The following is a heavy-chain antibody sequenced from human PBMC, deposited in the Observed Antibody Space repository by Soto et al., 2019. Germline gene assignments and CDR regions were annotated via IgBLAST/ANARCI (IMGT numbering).Heavy chain of an antibody. V-gene: IGHV3-30-3*01. CDR2: ISYDGSNK. CDR1: GFTFSSYA. J-gene: IGHJ4*02. D-gene: IGHD4-17*01. Sequence: PGGSLRLSCAASGFTFSSYAMHWVRQAPGKGLEWVAVISYDGSNKYYADSVKGRFTISRDNSKNTLYLQMNSLRAEDTAVYYCASGHGDYSFCFDYWGQGTLVTVSS. CDR3: ASGHGDYSFCFDY.